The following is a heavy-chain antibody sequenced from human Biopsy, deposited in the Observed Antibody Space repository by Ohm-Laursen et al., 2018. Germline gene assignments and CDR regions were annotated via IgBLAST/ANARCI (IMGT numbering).Heavy chain of an antibody. CDR1: GGSISSDY. CDR3: ARDYQPKIMTIHYYYYGMDV. Sequence: SETLSLTCTVSGGSISSDYWSWIRQTPGKGLEWIGYIYYSGSTNYNPSLKSRVTISVDTSTNQFSLRLNSVTAADTAVYYCARDYQPKIMTIHYYYYGMDVWGLGTTVTISS. V-gene: IGHV4-59*01. D-gene: IGHD2-2*01. CDR2: IYYSGST. J-gene: IGHJ6*02.